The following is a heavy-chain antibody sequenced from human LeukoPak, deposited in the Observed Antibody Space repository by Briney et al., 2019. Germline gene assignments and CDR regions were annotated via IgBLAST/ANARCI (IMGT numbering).Heavy chain of an antibody. V-gene: IGHV3-7*01. CDR3: ARDANLRGYNSWFDP. CDR1: GFNFNSHW. D-gene: IGHD2/OR15-2a*01. J-gene: IGHJ5*02. Sequence: PGGSLRLSCEGSGFNFNSHWMSWVRQAPGKGPEWVTNINQDGNEKYYAGSVKGRFTVSRDNVKKSVYLQMDNVGADDTGVYYCARDANLRGYNSWFDPWGQGTLVTVSS. CDR2: INQDGNEK.